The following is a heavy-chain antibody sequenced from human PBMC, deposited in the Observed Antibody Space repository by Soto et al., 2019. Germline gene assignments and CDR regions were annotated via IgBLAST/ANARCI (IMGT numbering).Heavy chain of an antibody. CDR2: ISAYNGNT. J-gene: IGHJ6*03. D-gene: IGHD3-3*01. Sequence: GASVKVSCKASGYTFTSYGISWVRQATGQGLEWMGWISAYNGNTGYAQKFQGRVTMTRNTSISTAYMELSSLRSEDTAVYYCARVFSITIFGVVIPPYYYYYMDVWAKGPRSPSP. V-gene: IGHV1-8*02. CDR3: ARVFSITIFGVVIPPYYYYYMDV. CDR1: GYTFTSYG.